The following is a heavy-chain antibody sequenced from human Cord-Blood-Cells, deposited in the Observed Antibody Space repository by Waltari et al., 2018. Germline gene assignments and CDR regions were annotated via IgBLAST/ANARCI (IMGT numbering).Heavy chain of an antibody. D-gene: IGHD6-19*01. CDR1: GFTFSSYA. CDR3: ASGGSGWYFDY. J-gene: IGHJ4*02. Sequence: QVQLVESGGGVVQPGRSLRLSCAASGFTFSSYAMHWVRQAPGKGLVWVAVKSYDGSNKYYADSVKGRFTISRDNSKNTLYLQMNSLRAEDTAVYYCASGGSGWYFDYWGQGTLVTVSS. CDR2: KSYDGSNK. V-gene: IGHV3-30-3*01.